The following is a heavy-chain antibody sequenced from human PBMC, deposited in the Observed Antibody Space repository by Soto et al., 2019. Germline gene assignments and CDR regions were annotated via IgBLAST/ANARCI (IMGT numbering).Heavy chain of an antibody. V-gene: IGHV4-59*08. CDR1: GDAISNYY. CDR2: IYYSGST. CDR3: ARQLVI. Sequence: QVRLQESGPGLVKPSETLSLTCTVSGDAISNYYWTCIRQPPGKGLEWIGYIYYSGSTNYNSPLTSRVTMSVDTTKNQFSLNLSSVTAADTAVYYCARQLVIWGKGTLVTVSS. J-gene: IGHJ4*02.